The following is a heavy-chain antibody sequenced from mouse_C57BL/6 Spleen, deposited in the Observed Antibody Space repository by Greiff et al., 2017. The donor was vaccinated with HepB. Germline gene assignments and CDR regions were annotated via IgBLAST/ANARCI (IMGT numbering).Heavy chain of an antibody. CDR2: IDPETGGT. J-gene: IGHJ2*01. V-gene: IGHV1-15*01. Sequence: QVQLQQSGAELVRPGASVTLSCKASGYTFTDYEMHWVKQTPVHGLEWIGAIDPETGGTAYNQKFKGKAILTADKSSSTAYMELRSLTSEDSAVYYCTRGLIFTTVVARDYWGQGTTLTVSS. D-gene: IGHD1-1*01. CDR1: GYTFTDYE. CDR3: TRGLIFTTVVARDY.